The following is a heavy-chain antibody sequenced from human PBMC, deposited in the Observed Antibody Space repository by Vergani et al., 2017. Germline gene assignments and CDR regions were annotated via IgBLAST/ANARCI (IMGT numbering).Heavy chain of an antibody. CDR2: INTNTETP. J-gene: IGHJ5*02. CDR1: GYTFTSYA. V-gene: IGHV7-4-1*02. CDR3: ARAKRGRIAVSAADT. Sequence: QAQLVQSGPELKKPGASVKVSCKASGYTFTSYALHWVRQAPGQGLEWLGWINTNTETPTYAQAFTGRFVLSLDTSVNTAFLQISGLTAEDTALYYCARAKRGRIAVSAADTWGQGTLVTVSS. D-gene: IGHD6-19*01.